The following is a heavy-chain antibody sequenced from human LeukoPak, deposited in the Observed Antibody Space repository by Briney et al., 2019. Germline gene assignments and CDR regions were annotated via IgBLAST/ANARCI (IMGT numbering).Heavy chain of an antibody. CDR2: INHSGST. D-gene: IGHD6-19*01. CDR3: ARGNGWYFYYFDY. J-gene: IGHJ4*02. V-gene: IGHV4-34*01. Sequence: PSETLSLTCAVYGGSFSGYYGSWIRQPPGKGLEWIGEINHSGSTNYNPSLKSRVTISVDTSKNQFSLKLSSVTAADTAVYYCARGNGWYFYYFDYWGQGTLVTVSS. CDR1: GGSFSGYY.